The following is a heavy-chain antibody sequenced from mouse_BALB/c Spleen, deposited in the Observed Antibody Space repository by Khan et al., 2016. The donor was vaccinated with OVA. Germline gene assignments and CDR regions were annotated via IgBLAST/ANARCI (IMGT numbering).Heavy chain of an antibody. CDR2: LSTGGHYT. CDR3: ARLAYCYDGEGFAY. V-gene: IGHV5-6*01. CDR1: GFTFSTYG. D-gene: IGHD2-13*01. J-gene: IGHJ3*01. Sequence: EVQLVESGGDLVEPGGSLKLSCAASGFTFSTYGMSWVRQTPDKRLEWVATLSTGGHYTYYPDSVRGRFTISRDNAKNTLYLQMPSLKSDDTAMFYCARLAYCYDGEGFAYWGQGTLVTVSA.